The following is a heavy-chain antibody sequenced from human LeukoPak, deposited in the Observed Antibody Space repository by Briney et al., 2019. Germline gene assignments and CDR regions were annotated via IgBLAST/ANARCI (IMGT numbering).Heavy chain of an antibody. V-gene: IGHV1-46*01. J-gene: IGHJ4*02. Sequence: ASVKVSCKASGYTFTSYYMHWVRQAPGQGLEWMGIINPSAGGTSYAQKFQGRLTMTRDTYTSTVYMELSSLRSEDRAVYYCARALFRSPFDYWGQGTLVTVSS. CDR1: GYTFTSYY. CDR3: ARALFRSPFDY. D-gene: IGHD2-21*01. CDR2: INPSAGGT.